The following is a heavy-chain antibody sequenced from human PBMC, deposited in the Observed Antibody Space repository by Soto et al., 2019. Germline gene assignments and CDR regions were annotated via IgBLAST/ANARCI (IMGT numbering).Heavy chain of an antibody. CDR1: GFTFSSYA. CDR2: ISNDGMNT. D-gene: IGHD1-1*01. Sequence: QVHLVESGGGVVQPGRSLRLSCVASGFTFSSYALHWVRQAPGKGLEWVALISNDGMNTFYADSVKGRMTVFRDKAEKTMYLQMNSLTAEDTAVYYCAKGLRFMEHWGQGTVVTVSS. V-gene: IGHV3-30-3*02. J-gene: IGHJ1*01. CDR3: AKGLRFMEH.